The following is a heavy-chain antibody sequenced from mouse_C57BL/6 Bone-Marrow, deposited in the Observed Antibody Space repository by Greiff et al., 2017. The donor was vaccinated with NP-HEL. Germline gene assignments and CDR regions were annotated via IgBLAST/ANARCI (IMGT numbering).Heavy chain of an antibody. V-gene: IGHV1-5*01. CDR3: ARPSFAY. J-gene: IGHJ3*01. Sequence: VHVKQSGTVLARPGASVKMSCKTSGYTFTSYWMHWVKQRPGQGLEWIGAIYPGNSDTSYNQKFKSKATLTVDKSSSTAYMQLSSLTSEDSAVYYCARPSFAYWGQGTLVTVSA. CDR2: IYPGNSDT. CDR1: GYTFTSYW.